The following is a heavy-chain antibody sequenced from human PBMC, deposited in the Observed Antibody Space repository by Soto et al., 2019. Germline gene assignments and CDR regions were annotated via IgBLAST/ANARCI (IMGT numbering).Heavy chain of an antibody. CDR3: ARRSLYRDYGDHFDY. Sequence: EVQLVESGGGLVQPGGSLRLSCAASGFTVSSNYMSWVRQAPGKGLEWVSVIYSGGSTYYADSVKGRFTISRHNSKNTLYLQMNSLRAEDTAVYYCARRSLYRDYGDHFDYWGQGTLVTVSS. CDR1: GFTVSSNY. V-gene: IGHV3-53*04. D-gene: IGHD4-17*01. CDR2: IYSGGST. J-gene: IGHJ4*02.